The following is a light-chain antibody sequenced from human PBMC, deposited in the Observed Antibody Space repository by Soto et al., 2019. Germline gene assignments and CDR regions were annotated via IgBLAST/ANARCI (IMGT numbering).Light chain of an antibody. J-gene: IGLJ1*01. CDR3: SLYTSSTTYV. CDR1: SSDVDGYDY. CDR2: DVN. Sequence: QSVLTQPASVSGSPGQSITISCTGTSSDVDGYDYVAWYQQHPGKAPKLMLYDVNNRPPWVSNRFSGSKSGNTASLTISGLQAEDEADYYCSLYTSSTTYVFGTGTKLTVL. V-gene: IGLV2-14*01.